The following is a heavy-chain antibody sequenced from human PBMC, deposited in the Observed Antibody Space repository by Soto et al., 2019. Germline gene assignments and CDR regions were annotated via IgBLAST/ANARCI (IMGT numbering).Heavy chain of an antibody. CDR1: GFTFSSYA. J-gene: IGHJ6*02. Sequence: PGGSLRLSCAASGFTFSSYAMHWVRQAPGKGLEWVAVISYDGSNKYYADSVKGRFTISRDNSKNTLYLQMNSLRAEDTAVYYCARDIAAASSGGLGSYYYYGMDVRGQRTTVTVSS. V-gene: IGHV3-30-3*01. CDR2: ISYDGSNK. D-gene: IGHD6-13*01. CDR3: ARDIAAASSGGLGSYYYYGMDV.